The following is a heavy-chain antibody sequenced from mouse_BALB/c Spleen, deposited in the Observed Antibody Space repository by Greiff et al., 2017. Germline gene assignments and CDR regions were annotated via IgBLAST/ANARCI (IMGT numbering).Heavy chain of an antibody. CDR1: GYTFTSYN. CDR2: IYPGNGDT. CDR3: ATIYGSSYAMDY. D-gene: IGHD1-1*01. V-gene: IGHV1-12*01. Sequence: QVQLQQPGAELVKPGASVKMSCKASGYTFTSYNMHWVKQTPGQGLEWIGAIYPGNGDTSYNQKFKGKATLTADKSSSTAYMQLSSLTSEDSAVYYCATIYGSSYAMDYWGQGTSVTVSS. J-gene: IGHJ4*01.